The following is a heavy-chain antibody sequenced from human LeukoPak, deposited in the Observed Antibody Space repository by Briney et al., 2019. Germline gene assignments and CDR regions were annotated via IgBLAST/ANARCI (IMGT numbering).Heavy chain of an antibody. J-gene: IGHJ4*02. CDR2: IRYDGSNK. D-gene: IGHD3-16*02. CDR3: AGTLRLGELSSLDY. V-gene: IGHV3-30*02. CDR1: GFTFNDYA. Sequence: GGSLRLSCAASGFTFNDYAMHWVRQAPGKGLEWVAFIRYDGSNKYYADSVKGRFTISRDNSKNTLYLQMNSLRAEDTAVYYCAGTLRLGELSSLDYWGQGTLVTVSS.